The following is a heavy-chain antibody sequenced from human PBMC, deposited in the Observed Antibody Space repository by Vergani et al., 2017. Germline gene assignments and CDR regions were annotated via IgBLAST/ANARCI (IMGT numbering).Heavy chain of an antibody. Sequence: QVQLQQWGAGLLKPSETLSLTCAVYGGSFSGYYWSWIRQPPGKGLEWIGEINHSGSTNYNPSLKSRVTISVDTSKNQFSLKLSSVTAADTAVYYCASNSGSYYNWCDPWGQGTLVTVSS. D-gene: IGHD1-26*01. CDR3: ASNSGSYYNWCDP. CDR1: GGSFSGYY. CDR2: INHSGST. J-gene: IGHJ5*02. V-gene: IGHV4-34*01.